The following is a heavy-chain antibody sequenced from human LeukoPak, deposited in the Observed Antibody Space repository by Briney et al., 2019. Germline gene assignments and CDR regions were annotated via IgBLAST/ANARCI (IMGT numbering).Heavy chain of an antibody. CDR2: IYYSGST. V-gene: IGHV4-59*08. CDR3: ARLAGYSSPEHFDY. D-gene: IGHD6-13*01. Sequence: SETLSLTCTVSGGSISSYYWSWLRQPPGKGLEWLGYIYYSGSTNYNPSLKSRVTISVDTSKNQFSLKLSSVTAADTAVYYCARLAGYSSPEHFDYWGQGTLVTVSS. J-gene: IGHJ4*02. CDR1: GGSISSYY.